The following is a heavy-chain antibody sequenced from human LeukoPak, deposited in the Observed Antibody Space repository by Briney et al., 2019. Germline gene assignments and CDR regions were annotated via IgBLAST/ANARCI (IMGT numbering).Heavy chain of an antibody. V-gene: IGHV4-59*12. D-gene: IGHD3-22*01. CDR2: IYYSGST. Sequence: SETLSLTCTVSGGSISSYYWSWIRQPPGKGLEWIGNIYYSGSTNYNPSLKSRVTISVDTSKNQFSLKLSSVTAEDTAVYYCARKTDSGGQGDYWGPGTLVTVSS. CDR1: GGSISSYY. CDR3: ARKTDSGGQGDY. J-gene: IGHJ4*02.